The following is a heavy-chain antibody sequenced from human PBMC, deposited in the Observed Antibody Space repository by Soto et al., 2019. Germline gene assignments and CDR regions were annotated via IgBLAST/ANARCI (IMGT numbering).Heavy chain of an antibody. CDR1: GFTLRSYG. V-gene: IGHV3-33*01. J-gene: IGHJ4*02. CDR3: ARDRDYYDSSGYYDY. CDR2: IWHGGSNK. Sequence: PGGALRLSCAESGFTLRSYGLHWVRQAPGKGLEWVAVIWHGGSNKYYAGAVKGRFTISRDNSKNTLYLQMNSLRAEDTAVYYCARDRDYYDSSGYYDYWGQGTPVPVSS. D-gene: IGHD3-22*01.